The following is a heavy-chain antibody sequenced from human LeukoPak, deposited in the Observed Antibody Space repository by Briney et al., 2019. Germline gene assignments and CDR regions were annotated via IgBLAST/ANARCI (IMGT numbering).Heavy chain of an antibody. J-gene: IGHJ2*01. CDR2: ISWNSGSI. Sequence: PGGSLRLSWTASGVTFDDYAMHWVRQAPGKGLEWVSGISWNSGSIGYADSVKGRFTISRDNAKNSLYLQMNSLRAEDMALYYCAKDVGGWYGGLQTGGYFDLWGRGTLVTVSS. V-gene: IGHV3-9*03. CDR3: AKDVGGWYGGLQTGGYFDL. CDR1: GVTFDDYA. D-gene: IGHD6-19*01.